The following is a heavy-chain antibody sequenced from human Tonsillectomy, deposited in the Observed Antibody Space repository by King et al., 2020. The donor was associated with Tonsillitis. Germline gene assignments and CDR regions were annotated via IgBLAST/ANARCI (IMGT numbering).Heavy chain of an antibody. CDR2: ISGSGGST. Sequence: VQLVESGGGLVQPGGSLRLSCAASGFTFSSYAMSWVRQAPGKGLEWVSGISGSGGSTYYADSGKGRFTISRDNSKNTLYLQMNSLRAEDTAVYYCAKDLRGAYSSGSYSSIDYWGQGTLVTVSS. CDR3: AKDLRGAYSSGSYSSIDY. V-gene: IGHV3-23*04. J-gene: IGHJ4*02. CDR1: GFTFSSYA. D-gene: IGHD3-10*01.